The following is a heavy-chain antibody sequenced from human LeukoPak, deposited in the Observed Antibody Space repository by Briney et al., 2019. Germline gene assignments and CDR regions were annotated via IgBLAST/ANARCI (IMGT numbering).Heavy chain of an antibody. D-gene: IGHD3-10*01. V-gene: IGHV1-18*01. CDR2: ISAYNGNT. Sequence: ASVNLSCKASGYTFTSYGISWVRQAPGQGLEWMGWISAYNGNTNYAQKLQGRVTMTTDTSTSTAYIELRSLRSDDTAVYYCARDLEGFGEFVYYWGQGTLVTVSS. CDR3: ARDLEGFGEFVYY. J-gene: IGHJ4*02. CDR1: GYTFTSYG.